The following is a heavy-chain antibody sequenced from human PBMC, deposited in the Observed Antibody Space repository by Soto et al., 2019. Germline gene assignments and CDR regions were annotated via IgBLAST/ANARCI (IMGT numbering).Heavy chain of an antibody. D-gene: IGHD3-22*01. CDR1: GFTFSSYA. Sequence: LRLSCAASGFTFSSYAMSWVRQAPGKGLEWVSAISGSGGSTSYADSVKGRFTISRDNSKNTLYLQMNSLRAEDTAVYYCAYHYYDSSGYWAMAFDIWGQGTMVTVSS. CDR3: AYHYYDSSGYWAMAFDI. V-gene: IGHV3-23*01. CDR2: ISGSGGST. J-gene: IGHJ3*02.